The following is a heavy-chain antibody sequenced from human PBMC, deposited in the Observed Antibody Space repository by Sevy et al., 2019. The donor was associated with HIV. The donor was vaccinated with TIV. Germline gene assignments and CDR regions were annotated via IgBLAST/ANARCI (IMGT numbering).Heavy chain of an antibody. CDR1: GVTLNTYS. D-gene: IGHD6-19*01. V-gene: IGHV3-21*06. Sequence: GGSLRLSCAASGVTLNTYSMNWVRQAPGKGLEWVSSISDTSGYIFYANSVKGRFTISRDNGRNSLYLQMNSLRAEDTAVYYCARDAGSGWQKYFQQWGQGTLVTVSS. J-gene: IGHJ1*01. CDR3: ARDAGSGWQKYFQQ. CDR2: ISDTSGYI.